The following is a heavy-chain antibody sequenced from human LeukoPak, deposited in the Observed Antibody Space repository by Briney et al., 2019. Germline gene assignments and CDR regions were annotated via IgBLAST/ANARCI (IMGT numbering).Heavy chain of an antibody. CDR1: GFTFSSYG. D-gene: IGHD1-26*01. CDR2: ISYDGSNK. V-gene: IGHV3-30*18. Sequence: GGSLRLSCAASGFTFSSYGMHWVRQAPGKGLEWVAVISYDGSNKYYADSVKGRFTISRDNSKNTLYLQMNSLRAEDTDVYYCAKVPQGVGATDDAFDIWGQGTMVTVSS. CDR3: AKVPQGVGATDDAFDI. J-gene: IGHJ3*02.